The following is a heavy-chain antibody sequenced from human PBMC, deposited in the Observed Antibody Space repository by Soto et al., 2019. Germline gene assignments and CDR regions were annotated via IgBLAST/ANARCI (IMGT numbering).Heavy chain of an antibody. Sequence: QVQLVQSGAEVKKPGASVKVSCKASGYTFTGYGISWVRQAPGQGLEWMGWISAYNGNTNSAQKLQGRVTMTTDTSTSTAYMELRSLRSDYTAVYYCAIDGTRGPPWDNWNDGDFDYWGQGTLVTVSS. CDR2: ISAYNGNT. J-gene: IGHJ4*02. CDR3: AIDGTRGPPWDNWNDGDFDY. CDR1: GYTFTGYG. D-gene: IGHD1-1*01. V-gene: IGHV1-18*01.